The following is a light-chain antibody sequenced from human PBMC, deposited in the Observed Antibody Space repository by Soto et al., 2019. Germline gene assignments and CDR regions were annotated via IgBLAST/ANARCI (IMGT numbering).Light chain of an antibody. CDR3: SSYTSSYTGLV. CDR2: EVT. J-gene: IGLJ1*01. CDR1: SGDIGSYNR. Sequence: QSVLTQPASVSGSPGQSITISCTGTSGDIGSYNRVSWYQQHPGKAPKLIIYEVTDRPSGVSNRFSGSKSGNTASLTISGLQAEDEADYYCSSYTSSYTGLVFGSGTKVSV. V-gene: IGLV2-14*01.